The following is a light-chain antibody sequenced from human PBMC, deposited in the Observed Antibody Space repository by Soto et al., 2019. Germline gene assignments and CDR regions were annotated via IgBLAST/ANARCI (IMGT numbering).Light chain of an antibody. CDR2: KAS. CDR1: QSISSW. CDR3: QQSYSTPS. V-gene: IGKV1-5*03. J-gene: IGKJ5*01. Sequence: SQSASTMSASGGGRVTITCRASQSISSWLAWYQQKPGKAPKLLIYKASSLESGVPSRFSGSGSGTEFTLTISSLQPEDFATYYCQQSYSTPSFGQGTRLEIK.